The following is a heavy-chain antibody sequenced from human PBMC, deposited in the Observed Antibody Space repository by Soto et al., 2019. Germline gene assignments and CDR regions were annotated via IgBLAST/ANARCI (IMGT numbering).Heavy chain of an antibody. CDR3: EREWGVYDSDIRTHIPHLDS. CDR2: ISIGSSTI. CDR1: GFTFSRNG. V-gene: IGHV3-48*02. Sequence: EVQLVESGGGLVQPGGSLRLSCEASGFTFSRNGMNWVRQAPGQGLAWVSFISIGSSTINYADSVRGRFTISRDNAKNSLYLQMNSLRDEDTAVYYCEREWGVYDSDIRTHIPHLDSWGQGTLVTVSS. J-gene: IGHJ4*02. D-gene: IGHD3-22*01.